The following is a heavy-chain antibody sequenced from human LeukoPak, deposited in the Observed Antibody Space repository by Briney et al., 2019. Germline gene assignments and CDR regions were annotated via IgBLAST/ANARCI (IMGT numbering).Heavy chain of an antibody. D-gene: IGHD1-14*01. V-gene: IGHV4-59*01. CDR3: ARDNPANWFDP. Sequence: SETLSLTCTVSGGSITTYYWSWIRQSPGKGLEWIGYIYYSGGTNYNPSLKSRVTLSIDASKNQFPLRLSSVTAADTAIYYCARDNPANWFDPWGQGTLVTVSS. J-gene: IGHJ5*02. CDR2: IYYSGGT. CDR1: GGSITTYY.